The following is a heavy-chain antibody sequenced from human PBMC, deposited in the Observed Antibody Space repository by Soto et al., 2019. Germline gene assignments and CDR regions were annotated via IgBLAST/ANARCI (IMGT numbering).Heavy chain of an antibody. J-gene: IGHJ4*02. CDR1: GGSISSGGYS. CDR2: IYHSGST. Sequence: QLQLQESGSGLVKPSQTLSLTCAVSGGSISSGGYSWSWIRQPPGKGLEWIGYIYHSGSTYYNPSLQTRVTISVDRSTTQFSLTLSSVTAAETAVYFCASSQTTVTSYDYWGQGTLVTVSS. D-gene: IGHD4-17*01. CDR3: ASSQTTVTSYDY. V-gene: IGHV4-30-2*01.